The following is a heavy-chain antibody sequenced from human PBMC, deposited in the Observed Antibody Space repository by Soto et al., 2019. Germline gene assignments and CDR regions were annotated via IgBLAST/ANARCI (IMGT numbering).Heavy chain of an antibody. V-gene: IGHV3-49*03. CDR2: IRSKAYGGTT. J-gene: IGHJ6*03. Sequence: EVQLVESGGGLVQPGRSLRLSCTASGFTFGDYAMSWFRQAPGKGLEWVGFIRSKAYGGTTEYAASVKGRFTISRDDSKSIAYPQMNSLKTEDTAVYYCTRDRGGSGSYYSYYYYYMDVWGKGTTVTVSS. CDR3: TRDRGGSGSYYSYYYYYMDV. CDR1: GFTFGDYA. D-gene: IGHD3-10*01.